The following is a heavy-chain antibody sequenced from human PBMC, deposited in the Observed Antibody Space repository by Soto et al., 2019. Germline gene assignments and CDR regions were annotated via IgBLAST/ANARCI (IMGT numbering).Heavy chain of an antibody. CDR3: VRGDLESYLDS. CDR1: GFTVSSNY. Sequence: GGSLRLSCAASGFTVSSNYMSWVRQAPGKGLEWVSVIYSGGNTYYADSVKDRFTISRDNSKNTLYLQMNSLRAEDTAVYYCVRGDLESYLDSWGQGTQVTVSS. CDR2: IYSGGNT. V-gene: IGHV3-66*01. D-gene: IGHD3-16*01. J-gene: IGHJ4*02.